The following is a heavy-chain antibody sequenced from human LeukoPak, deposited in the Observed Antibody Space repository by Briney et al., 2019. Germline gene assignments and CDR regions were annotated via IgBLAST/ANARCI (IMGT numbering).Heavy chain of an antibody. J-gene: IGHJ4*02. V-gene: IGHV4-59*01. Sequence: WETLSLTCSVSGASTTSYYWNWIRQAPGKGLEWIGYIYSDGTTSYSPSLRSRVTISIDTSRNQFSLKLSSVTAADAAVYYCTRYTRSYDTSGYYYFDYWGQGALVTVSS. CDR2: IYSDGTT. D-gene: IGHD3-22*01. CDR1: GASTTSYY. CDR3: TRYTRSYDTSGYYYFDY.